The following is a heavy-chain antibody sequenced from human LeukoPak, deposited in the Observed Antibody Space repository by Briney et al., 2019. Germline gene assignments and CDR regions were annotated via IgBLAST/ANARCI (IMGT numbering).Heavy chain of an antibody. J-gene: IGHJ4*02. CDR2: IYYSGIT. CDR1: GDSISSYY. Sequence: TSETLSLTCTVSGDSISSYYWSWIRQPPGKGLEWIGYIYYSGITSYKPSLKGRVTMSVDTSKNKFSLKLISVTAADTAVYYCARERHGSGSYYFDSWGQGTLVTVTS. V-gene: IGHV4-59*01. CDR3: ARERHGSGSYYFDS. D-gene: IGHD3-10*01.